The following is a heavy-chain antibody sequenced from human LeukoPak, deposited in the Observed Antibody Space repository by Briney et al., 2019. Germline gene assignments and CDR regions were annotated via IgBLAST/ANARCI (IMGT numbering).Heavy chain of an antibody. CDR3: VKGFYYNSRTYSSPLNY. D-gene: IGHD3-22*01. Sequence: PGRSLRLSCVASGFTFDSNVMNWVRQAPDKGPEWVAFISYDGTTKFYAVSVKGRFTISRDSSKNILYLQMNSLRTEDTAVYYCVKGFYYNSRTYSSPLNYWGQGTLVTVSS. CDR1: GFTFDSNV. J-gene: IGHJ4*02. CDR2: ISYDGTTK. V-gene: IGHV3-30*18.